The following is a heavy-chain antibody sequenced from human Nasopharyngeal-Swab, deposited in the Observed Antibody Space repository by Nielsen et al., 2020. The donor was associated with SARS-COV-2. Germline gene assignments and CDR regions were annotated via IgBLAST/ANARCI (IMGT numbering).Heavy chain of an antibody. CDR1: GFTFDDYA. Sequence: GGSLRLSCAASGFTFDDYAMHWARQAPGKGLEWVSGISWNSGSIGYADSVKGRFTISRDNAKNSLYLQMNSLRAEDTALYYCAKLGGDEDTAMVSYWGQGTLVTVSS. CDR2: ISWNSGSI. V-gene: IGHV3-9*01. D-gene: IGHD5-18*01. J-gene: IGHJ4*02. CDR3: AKLGGDEDTAMVSY.